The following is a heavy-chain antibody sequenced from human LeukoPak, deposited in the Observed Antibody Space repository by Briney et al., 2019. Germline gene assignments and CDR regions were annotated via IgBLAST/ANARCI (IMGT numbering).Heavy chain of an antibody. Sequence: GGSLRLSCAPSIFTFRIYGMHCVRHAPGKGLVCVGFISYDGSNKYYTDSVKGPFTITRDNSKNTLYLTMCSLRAQETVVYYCARDSHVWGSYRYRDFDDSGQGTLVTASS. J-gene: IGHJ4*02. CDR1: IFTFRIYG. CDR2: ISYDGSNK. D-gene: IGHD3-16*02. V-gene: IGHV3-30*03. CDR3: ARDSHVWGSYRYRDFDD.